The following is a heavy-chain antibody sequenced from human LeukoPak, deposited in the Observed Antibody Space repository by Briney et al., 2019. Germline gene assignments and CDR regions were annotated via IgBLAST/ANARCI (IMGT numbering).Heavy chain of an antibody. D-gene: IGHD2-2*01. V-gene: IGHV3-74*01. Sequence: GGSLRLSCAASGFTFSSCYMHWLRQAPGKGLVWVSRISADGSITNYADSVKGRFTISRDNAENTLYLQMNSPRAEDTAVYYCARVKDCSSTSCYNFDYWGQGTPVTVSS. CDR2: ISADGSIT. J-gene: IGHJ4*02. CDR1: GFTFSSCY. CDR3: ARVKDCSSTSCYNFDY.